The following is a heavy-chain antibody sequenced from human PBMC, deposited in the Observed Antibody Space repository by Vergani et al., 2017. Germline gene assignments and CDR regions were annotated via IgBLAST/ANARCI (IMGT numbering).Heavy chain of an antibody. J-gene: IGHJ4*02. D-gene: IGHD6-6*01. CDR1: GYPFTSYY. CDR3: AGGEGIAARPWVTYVDY. V-gene: IGHV1-46*01. Sequence: QVQLVQSGAEVKKPGAPVKASCKAFGYPFTSYYMHWVRQAPGQGVGGTGIINPSGGSPSYAQKLQGRVTMTRDTATSTVYMELSSLRSEDTAMYYCAGGEGIAARPWVTYVDYWGQGTLVTVSS. CDR2: INPSGGSP.